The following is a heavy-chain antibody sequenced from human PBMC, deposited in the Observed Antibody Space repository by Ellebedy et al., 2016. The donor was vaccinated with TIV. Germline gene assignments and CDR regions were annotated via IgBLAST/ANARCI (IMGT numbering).Heavy chain of an antibody. D-gene: IGHD3-10*01. J-gene: IGHJ5*02. V-gene: IGHV4-59*08. CDR2: IHYSEST. CDR3: ATMRRATRGFDP. CDR1: GGSIGDYY. Sequence: SETLSLXXNVSGGSIGDYYSTWIRQPPGKGLEWIGNIHYSESTKYNPSLKSRLTISLDASRNQFSLRLISVTAADTAMYYCATMRRATRGFDPWGQGTLVTVSS.